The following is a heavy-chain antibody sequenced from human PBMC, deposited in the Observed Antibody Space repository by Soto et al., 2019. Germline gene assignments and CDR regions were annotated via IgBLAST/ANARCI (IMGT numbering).Heavy chain of an antibody. Sequence: QVQLQQWGAGLLKPSETLSLTCAVYGGSFSGYYWSWIRQPPVKGLEWIGEINHSGSTNYNPSLKRRVNITVDTSKNQFSLKLSSVKAEDTALYYCARGRTSGSYSRNRNYFAYWGQGTLVTVSS. CDR2: INHSGST. J-gene: IGHJ4*02. D-gene: IGHD1-26*01. CDR1: GGSFSGYY. V-gene: IGHV4-34*01. CDR3: ARGRTSGSYSRNRNYFAY.